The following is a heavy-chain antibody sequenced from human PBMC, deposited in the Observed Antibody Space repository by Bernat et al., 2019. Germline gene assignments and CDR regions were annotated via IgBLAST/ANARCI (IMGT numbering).Heavy chain of an antibody. D-gene: IGHD4-17*01. Sequence: EVQLVESGGGLVQPGGSLRLSCAASGFTFSSYSMNWVRQAPGKGLEWVSYISSSSSTIYYADSVKGRFTISRDNAKNSLYLQMNSLRDEDTAVYYCARDKTTVTVYDAFDIWGQGTMVTVSS. CDR3: ARDKTTVTVYDAFDI. CDR1: GFTFSSYS. CDR2: ISSSSSTI. J-gene: IGHJ3*02. V-gene: IGHV3-48*02.